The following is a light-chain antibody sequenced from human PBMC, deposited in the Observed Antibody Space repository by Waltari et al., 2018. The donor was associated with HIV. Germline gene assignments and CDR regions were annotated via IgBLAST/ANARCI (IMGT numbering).Light chain of an antibody. J-gene: IGKJ4*01. Sequence: LTQSPATMSLSQGESAHLSCRASQSISGAVDWYQQKPGQAPRILIYDASRRYTGIPARFRGSGSGTDFTLTISSLEPEDFGIYYCQQGSGWPPAFSFGGGTRVDIK. V-gene: IGKV3-11*01. CDR2: DAS. CDR1: QSISGA. CDR3: QQGSGWPPAFS.